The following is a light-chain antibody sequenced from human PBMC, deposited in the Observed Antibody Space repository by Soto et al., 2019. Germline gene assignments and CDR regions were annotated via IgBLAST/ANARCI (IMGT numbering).Light chain of an antibody. CDR1: QTISSW. Sequence: DIQMTQSPSTLSGSVGDSVTITCRASQTISSWLAWYQQKPGKAPKLLIYKASTLKSGVPSRFSGSGSGTEFTLTLSSLQPDDFATYYCQHYNSYSEAFGQGTKVELK. CDR3: QHYNSYSEA. CDR2: KAS. J-gene: IGKJ1*01. V-gene: IGKV1-5*03.